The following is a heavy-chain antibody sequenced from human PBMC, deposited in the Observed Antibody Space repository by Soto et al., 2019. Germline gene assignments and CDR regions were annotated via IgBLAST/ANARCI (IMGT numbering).Heavy chain of an antibody. V-gene: IGHV1-69*13. J-gene: IGHJ3*02. CDR1: GGTFSSYA. Sequence: SVKVSCKASGGTFSSYAISWVRQAPGQGLEWMGGIIPIFGTANYAQKFQGRVTITADESTSTAYMELSSLRSEDTAVYYCARGDYGGTGEAFDIWGQGTMVTVSS. CDR3: ARGDYGGTGEAFDI. CDR2: IIPIFGTA. D-gene: IGHD4-17*01.